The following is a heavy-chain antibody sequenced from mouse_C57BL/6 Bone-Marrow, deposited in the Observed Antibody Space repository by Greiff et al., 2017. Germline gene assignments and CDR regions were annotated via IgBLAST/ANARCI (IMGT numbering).Heavy chain of an antibody. J-gene: IGHJ3*01. CDR1: GYTFTSYW. Sequence: QVQLQQPGAELVKPGASVKLSCKASGYTFTSYWMHWVKQRPGQGLEWIGMIHPNSGSTNYNEKFKSKATLTVDKSSSTAYMQLSSLTSEDSAVYVCERGGIRRRESWFAYWGQGTGVTVSA. CDR3: ERGGIRRRESWFAY. CDR2: IHPNSGST. V-gene: IGHV1-64*01.